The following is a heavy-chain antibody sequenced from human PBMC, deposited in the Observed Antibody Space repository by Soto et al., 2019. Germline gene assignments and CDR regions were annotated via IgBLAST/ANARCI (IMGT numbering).Heavy chain of an antibody. CDR3: ATHCRSTTCYRLG. V-gene: IGHV3-48*03. J-gene: IGHJ4*02. CDR1: GFTFSSYE. CDR2: ISSSGSTI. D-gene: IGHD2-2*01. Sequence: EVQLVESGGGLVQPGGSLRLSCAASGFTFSSYEMNWVRQAPGKGLEWVSYISSSGSTIYYADSVKGRFTISRDNAKNSMYLRMNSLRAEDTAVYYCATHCRSTTCYRLGWGQGTLVTVSS.